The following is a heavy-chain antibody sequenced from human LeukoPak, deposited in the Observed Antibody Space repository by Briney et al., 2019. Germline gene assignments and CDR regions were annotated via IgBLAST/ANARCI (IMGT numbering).Heavy chain of an antibody. CDR2: IHTGGTT. Sequence: PSETLSLTCTVSGGSISSGGYYWSWIRQPAGKPLEWIGRIHTGGTTKYNPSLKSRVTISVDTSKNQFSLKLSSVTAADTAVYYCARHVWIPDSRGAFDIWGQGTMVTVSS. CDR3: ARHVWIPDSRGAFDI. J-gene: IGHJ3*02. V-gene: IGHV4-61*02. D-gene: IGHD3-3*02. CDR1: GGSISSGGYY.